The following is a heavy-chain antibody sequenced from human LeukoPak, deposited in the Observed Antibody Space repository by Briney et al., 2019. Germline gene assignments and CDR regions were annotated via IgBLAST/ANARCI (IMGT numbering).Heavy chain of an antibody. CDR3: ARVGYSSAHMDV. Sequence: GGSLRLSCAASGFTFSSYAMSWVRQAPGKGLEWVSAISGSGGSTYYADSVKGRFTISRDNAKNSLYLQMNSLRAEDTAVYYCARVGYSSAHMDVWGKGTTVTVSS. CDR1: GFTFSSYA. CDR2: ISGSGGST. D-gene: IGHD6-19*01. V-gene: IGHV3-23*01. J-gene: IGHJ6*03.